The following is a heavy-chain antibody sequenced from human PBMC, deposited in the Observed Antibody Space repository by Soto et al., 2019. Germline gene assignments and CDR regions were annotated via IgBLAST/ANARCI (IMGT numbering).Heavy chain of an antibody. CDR2: IYWDDDK. D-gene: IGHD6-13*01. J-gene: IGHJ5*02. Sequence: QITLKESGPTLVKPTQTLTLTCTFSGFSLSTSGVGVGWIRQPPGKALEWLALIYWDDDKRYSPSLKSRLTITKDTAKTQVVLILTNMDTVDTATYYCAHRQAAAGPRRWFDPWGQGTLVTVSS. CDR3: AHRQAAAGPRRWFDP. V-gene: IGHV2-5*02. CDR1: GFSLSTSGVG.